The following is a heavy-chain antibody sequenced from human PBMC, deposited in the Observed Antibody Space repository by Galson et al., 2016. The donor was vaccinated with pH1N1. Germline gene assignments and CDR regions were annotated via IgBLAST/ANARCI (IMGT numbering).Heavy chain of an antibody. D-gene: IGHD3-16*01. CDR2: ISYNGNDQ. Sequence: WVRQAPGKGLEWVAFISYNGNDQSYAESLKGRFTISRDNSKNTLYLQVNSLRTEDTAVFYCAREDWSYADTYYNGMDVWGQGTTVTVSS. V-gene: IGHV3-30*03. CDR3: AREDWSYADTYYNGMDV. J-gene: IGHJ6*02.